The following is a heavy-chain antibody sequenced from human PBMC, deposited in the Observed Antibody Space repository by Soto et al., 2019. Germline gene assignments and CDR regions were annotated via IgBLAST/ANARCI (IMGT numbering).Heavy chain of an antibody. J-gene: IGHJ3*02. Sequence: SETLSLTCTVSGGSISSGGYYWSWIRQHPGKGLEWIGYIYYSGSTYYNPSLKSRVTISVDTSKNQFSLKLSSVTAADTAVYYCARDRRLRRVESAFDIWGQGTMVTVSS. CDR2: IYYSGST. V-gene: IGHV4-31*03. CDR1: GGSISSGGYY. CDR3: ARDRRLRRVESAFDI. D-gene: IGHD5-12*01.